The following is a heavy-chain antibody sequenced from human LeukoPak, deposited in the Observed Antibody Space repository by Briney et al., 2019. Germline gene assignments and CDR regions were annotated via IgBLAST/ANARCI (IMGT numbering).Heavy chain of an antibody. D-gene: IGHD1-1*01. J-gene: IGHJ5*02. Sequence: PSETLSLTCTVSGGSTSSYYWSWIRQPPGKRLEWIGYIYYSGCTNCNPSLKSRVIISLDTSKNHFSLKLSSVTAADTAVYYCARALATTGGDNWFDPWGQGTLVTVSS. CDR1: GGSTSSYY. CDR2: IYYSGCT. CDR3: ARALATTGGDNWFDP. V-gene: IGHV4-59*01.